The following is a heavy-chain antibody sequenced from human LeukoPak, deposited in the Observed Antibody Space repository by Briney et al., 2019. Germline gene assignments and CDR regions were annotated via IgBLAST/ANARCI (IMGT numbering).Heavy chain of an antibody. V-gene: IGHV4-39*01. CDR1: GSSIRSGGYY. J-gene: IGHJ4*02. Sequence: PSETLSLPCTVSGSSIRSGGYYWGWIRQPPGKGLEWIGSIYYSGSTYYNPSLKSRVTISVDTSKTQFSLKLSSVSAADTAVYYCASPGGGPTDYWGQGTLVTVSS. CDR2: IYYSGST. D-gene: IGHD3-16*01. CDR3: ASPGGGPTDY.